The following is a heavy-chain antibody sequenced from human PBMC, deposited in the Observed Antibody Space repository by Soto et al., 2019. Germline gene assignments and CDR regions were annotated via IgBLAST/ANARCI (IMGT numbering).Heavy chain of an antibody. V-gene: IGHV3-74*01. Sequence: EVQLVESGGGLVQPGGSLRVSCAASGFTFSSSWMHWVRQAPGKGLVWVSRINSDGSSTSYADSVKGRFTISRDNAKNRLYLQMNSLRAEDTAIYYCARRGAVAGLHYWGQGTLVTVSS. CDR3: ARRGAVAGLHY. D-gene: IGHD6-19*01. J-gene: IGHJ4*02. CDR1: GFTFSSSW. CDR2: INSDGSST.